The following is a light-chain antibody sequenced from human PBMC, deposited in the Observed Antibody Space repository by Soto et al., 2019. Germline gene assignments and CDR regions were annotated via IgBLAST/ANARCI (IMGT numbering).Light chain of an antibody. CDR1: QSVSSSY. CDR2: GES. Sequence: EIVLPQSPVTLSLSPGERATLACRAPQSVSSSYLAWYQQKPGQAPRLLIYGESTRAIRFPARFSASGSGTVFTLTISSMQSEDFAVYFCQQYKNWSPSFGQGTLLEIK. V-gene: IGKV3-15*01. J-gene: IGKJ5*01. CDR3: QQYKNWSPS.